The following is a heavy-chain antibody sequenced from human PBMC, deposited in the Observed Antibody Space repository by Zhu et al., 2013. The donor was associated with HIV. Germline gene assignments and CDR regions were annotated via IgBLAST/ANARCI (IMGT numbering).Heavy chain of an antibody. V-gene: IGHV1-69*01. D-gene: IGHD6-6*01. CDR3: ARDFHPDPLLYSSWVIDAFDI. J-gene: IGHJ3*02. CDR2: IIPIFGTA. CDR1: GGTFSSYA. Sequence: QVQLVQSGAEVKKPGSSVKVSCKASGGTFSSYAISWVRQAPGQGLEWMGGIIPIFGTANYAQKFQGRVTITADESTSTAYMELSSLRSEDTAVYYCARDFHPDPLLYSSWVIDAFDIWGQGTMVTVSS.